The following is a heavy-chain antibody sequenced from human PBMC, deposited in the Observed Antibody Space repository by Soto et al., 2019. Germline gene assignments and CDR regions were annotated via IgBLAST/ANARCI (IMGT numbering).Heavy chain of an antibody. CDR3: AKDRGRYCSGESCLLFDD. Sequence: HVQLVESGGGVVQPGRSLRLSCVASDFTLSDYVMHWVRQAPGKGLEWVARISYDGDYKYYAEPVKGRFTISRDTSKNTLLMHMDSLKAEDTAVYYCAKDRGRYCSGESCLLFDDWGKGTLVTVSS. CDR1: DFTLSDYV. V-gene: IGHV3-30*18. J-gene: IGHJ4*02. D-gene: IGHD2-15*01. CDR2: ISYDGDYK.